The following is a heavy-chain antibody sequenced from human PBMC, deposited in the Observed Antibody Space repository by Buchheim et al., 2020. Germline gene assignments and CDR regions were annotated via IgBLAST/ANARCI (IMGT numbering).Heavy chain of an antibody. Sequence: EVRLVESGGGLVRPGDSLRLSCGASGFLFSTYWRYWVRQVPGKGLVWVSRIRSDGSETNYADSVRGRFAVSRDKARSTLFLQMNSLRVEDTGVYFCARGYNFGYNYYYGMDVWGRGT. CDR1: GFLFSTYW. D-gene: IGHD5-12*01. CDR2: IRSDGSET. CDR3: ARGYNFGYNYYYGMDV. J-gene: IGHJ6*02. V-gene: IGHV3-74*01.